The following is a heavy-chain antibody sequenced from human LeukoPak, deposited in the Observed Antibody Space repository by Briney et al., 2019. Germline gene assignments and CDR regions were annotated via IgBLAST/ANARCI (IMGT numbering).Heavy chain of an antibody. J-gene: IGHJ4*02. D-gene: IGHD5-12*01. CDR1: GYTFTGYY. CDR3: ARVRVSGYDYVGSLLRFDY. CDR2: INPNSGGT. Sequence: ASVKVSCKASGYTFTGYYVHWVRQAPGQGLEWMGWINPNSGGTNYAQKFQGRVTMTRDTSISTAYMELSRLRSDDTAVYYCARVRVSGYDYVGSLLRFDYWGQGTLVTVSS. V-gene: IGHV1-2*02.